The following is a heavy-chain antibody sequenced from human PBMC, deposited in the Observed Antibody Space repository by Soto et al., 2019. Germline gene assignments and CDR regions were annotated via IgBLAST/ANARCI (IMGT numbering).Heavy chain of an antibody. J-gene: IGHJ6*03. CDR3: ARVSVPAAQRTYYYYMDV. D-gene: IGHD2-2*01. CDR2: MNPNSGNT. V-gene: IGHV1-8*01. CDR1: GYTFTSYD. Sequence: GASVKVSCKASGYTFTSYDINWVRRANDQGLEWMGWMNPNSGNTGYAQKFQGRVTMTRNTSISTAYMELSSLRSEDTAVYYCARVSVPAAQRTYYYYMDVWGKGTTVTVSS.